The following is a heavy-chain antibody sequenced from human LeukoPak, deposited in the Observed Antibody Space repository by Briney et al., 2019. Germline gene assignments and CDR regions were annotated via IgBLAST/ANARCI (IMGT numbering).Heavy chain of an antibody. J-gene: IGHJ5*02. CDR3: ARPYPAAAGRFDP. Sequence: ASVKVSCKASGYTFTGYYMHWVRQAPGQGLEWMGWINPNSGGTNYAQKFQGRVTMTTDTSTSTAYMELRSLRSDDTAVYYCARPYPAAAGRFDPWGQGTLVTVSS. CDR2: INPNSGGT. D-gene: IGHD6-13*01. V-gene: IGHV1-2*02. CDR1: GYTFTGYY.